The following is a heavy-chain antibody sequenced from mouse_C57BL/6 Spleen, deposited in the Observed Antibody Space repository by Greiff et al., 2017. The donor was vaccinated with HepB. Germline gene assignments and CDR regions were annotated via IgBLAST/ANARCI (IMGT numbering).Heavy chain of an antibody. Sequence: VKLQQSGAELVRPGTSVKLSCKASGFWMHWVKQRPGQGLEWIGVIDPSDSYTNYNQKFKGKATLTVDTSSSTAYMQLSSLTSEDSAVYYCARNYYGSSYGYFDVWGTGTTVTVSS. CDR1: GFW. J-gene: IGHJ1*03. D-gene: IGHD1-1*01. CDR3: ARNYYGSSYGYFDV. V-gene: IGHV1-59*01. CDR2: IDPSDSYT.